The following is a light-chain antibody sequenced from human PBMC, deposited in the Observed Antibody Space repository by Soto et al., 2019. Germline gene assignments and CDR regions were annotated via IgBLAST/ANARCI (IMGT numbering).Light chain of an antibody. CDR3: QQLNSFPIP. CDR1: QGISSF. Sequence: IQLTQSPSSLSASVGDRVTITCRASQGISSFLAWYQQKPGKAPKHLIYGASTLQSGVPSRFSGSGSGTDFTLTIGSLQPEDFATYYCQQLNSFPIPFGPGTKVDIK. J-gene: IGKJ3*01. CDR2: GAS. V-gene: IGKV1-9*01.